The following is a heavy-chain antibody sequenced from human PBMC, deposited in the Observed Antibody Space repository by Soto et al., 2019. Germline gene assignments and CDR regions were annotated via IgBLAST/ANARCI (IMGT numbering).Heavy chain of an antibody. CDR3: ARHHPSITTFGVARDAFAT. CDR2: IYPGDSDT. V-gene: IGHV5-51*01. CDR1: GDSFTSYW. J-gene: IGHJ3*02. D-gene: IGHD3-3*01. Sequence: PGESLKLYCKGSGDSFTSYWIGWVRQMPGKGLEWMGIIYPGDSDTRYSPSFQGQVTISADKSISTAYLQWSSLKASDTAMYYCARHHPSITTFGVARDAFATWGQGPMVTVS.